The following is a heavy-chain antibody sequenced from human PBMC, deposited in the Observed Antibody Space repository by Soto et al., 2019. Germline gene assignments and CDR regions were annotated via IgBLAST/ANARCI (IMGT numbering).Heavy chain of an antibody. J-gene: IGHJ6*02. Sequence: GASVKVSCKASGGTFSSYAISWVRQAPGQGLEWMGGIIPIFGTANYAQKFQGRVTITADESTSTAYMELSSLRSEDTAVYYCARGRGIDEDYYYGMDVWGQGTTVTVSS. CDR2: IIPIFGTA. CDR3: ARGRGIDEDYYYGMDV. V-gene: IGHV1-69*13. CDR1: GGTFSSYA.